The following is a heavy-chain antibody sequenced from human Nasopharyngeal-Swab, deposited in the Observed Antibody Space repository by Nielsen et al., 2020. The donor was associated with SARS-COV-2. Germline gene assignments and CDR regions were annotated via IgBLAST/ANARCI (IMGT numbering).Heavy chain of an antibody. Sequence: GESLKISCADSGFTFSNFAMSWVRQAPGKGLEWVSVISGDSDSTYYTDSVRGRFTISRDNSKNTLNLQMNNLRAEDTAIYYCAKDRDSGDDSEEYYHYYGMDVWGQGAPVTVSS. D-gene: IGHD5-12*01. CDR1: GFTFSNFA. CDR3: AKDRDSGDDSEEYYHYYGMDV. V-gene: IGHV3-23*01. CDR2: ISGDSDST. J-gene: IGHJ6*02.